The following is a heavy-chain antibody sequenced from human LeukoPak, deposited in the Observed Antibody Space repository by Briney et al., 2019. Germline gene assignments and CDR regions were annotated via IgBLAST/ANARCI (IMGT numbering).Heavy chain of an antibody. Sequence: SVKVSCQASGVTFSSYAISWVRQAPGQGLEWMGGIIPIFGTANYAQKFQGRVTITADESTSTAYMELSSLRSEDTAVYYCARGRLPTKSPTKYYDFWSGLRGPSDYWGQGTLVTVSS. J-gene: IGHJ4*02. CDR3: ARGRLPTKSPTKYYDFWSGLRGPSDY. CDR1: GVTFSSYA. D-gene: IGHD3-3*01. V-gene: IGHV1-69*13. CDR2: IIPIFGTA.